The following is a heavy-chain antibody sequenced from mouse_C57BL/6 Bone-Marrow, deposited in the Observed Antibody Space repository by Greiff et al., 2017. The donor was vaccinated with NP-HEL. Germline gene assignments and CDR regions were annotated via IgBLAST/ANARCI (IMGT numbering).Heavy chain of an antibody. Sequence: VQLQQPGAELVKPGASVKLSCKASGYTFTSYWMHWVKQRPGQGLEWIGMIHPNSGSTNYNEKFKSKATLTVDKSSSTAYMQLSSLPSEDSAVYYCARAPYYYCSIYGNFDYWGQGTTLTVSS. D-gene: IGHD1-1*01. CDR2: IHPNSGST. V-gene: IGHV1-64*01. CDR1: GYTFTSYW. CDR3: ARAPYYYCSIYGNFDY. J-gene: IGHJ2*01.